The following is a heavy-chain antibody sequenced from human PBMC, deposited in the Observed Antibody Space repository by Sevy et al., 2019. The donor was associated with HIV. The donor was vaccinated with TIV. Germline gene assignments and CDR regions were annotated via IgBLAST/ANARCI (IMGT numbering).Heavy chain of an antibody. V-gene: IGHV3-30-3*01. CDR3: ARDNSGYFFFDY. Sequence: GGSLRLSCAASGFTFGSYTLHWVRQAPGKGLEWVALISQTYDGSKKYYTDSVQGRFTISRDNSKNTLYLQMDSLRPEVTAVYYCARDNSGYFFFDYWGQGFLVTVSS. D-gene: IGHD3-22*01. J-gene: IGHJ4*02. CDR1: GFTFGSYT. CDR2: ISQTYDGSKK.